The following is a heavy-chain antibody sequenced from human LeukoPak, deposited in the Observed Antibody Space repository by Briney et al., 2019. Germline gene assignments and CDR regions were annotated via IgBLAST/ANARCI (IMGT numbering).Heavy chain of an antibody. Sequence: GRSLRLSCINSGFSFRNYAMHWVRQAPGKGLEWVAVISYDGSNKYYGDSVKGRFTISRDNSKNTLYLQMNSLRTEDTAVYFCAKGRSGSYYLEDAFGIWGQGTVVTVSS. J-gene: IGHJ3*02. CDR1: GFSFRNYA. CDR2: ISYDGSNK. V-gene: IGHV3-30*18. CDR3: AKGRSGSYYLEDAFGI. D-gene: IGHD1-26*01.